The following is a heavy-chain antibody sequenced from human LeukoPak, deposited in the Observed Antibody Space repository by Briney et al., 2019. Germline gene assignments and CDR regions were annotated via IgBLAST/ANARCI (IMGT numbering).Heavy chain of an antibody. CDR2: IFHTGRT. Sequence: SETLSLTCKVSGYSIGRDDYWAWLRQPPGKGLEWSGSIFHTGRTVYNPSYESRLTISMDTSKNEFFLRLNSVPAADTAVYFCARDGGYPTTDEGFDPWGLGTLVTVSS. CDR1: GYSIGRDDY. D-gene: IGHD5-12*01. V-gene: IGHV4-38-2*02. CDR3: ARDGGYPTTDEGFDP. J-gene: IGHJ5*02.